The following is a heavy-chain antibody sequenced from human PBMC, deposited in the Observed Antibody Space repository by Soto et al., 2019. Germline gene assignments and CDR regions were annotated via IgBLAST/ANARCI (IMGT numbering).Heavy chain of an antibody. J-gene: IGHJ4*02. Sequence: PSETLSLTCTVSGGSISSYYWSWIRQPPGKGLEWIGYIYYSGSTNYNPSLKSRVTISVDTSKNQFSLKLSSVTAADTAVYYCARGTYYYDSIGYYHYWGKETLGTLS. CDR2: IYYSGST. V-gene: IGHV4-59*12. D-gene: IGHD3-22*01. CDR1: GGSISSYY. CDR3: ARGTYYYDSIGYYHY.